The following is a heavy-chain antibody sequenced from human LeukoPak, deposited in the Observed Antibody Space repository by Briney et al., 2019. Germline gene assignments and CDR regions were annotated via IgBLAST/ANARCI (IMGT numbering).Heavy chain of an antibody. V-gene: IGHV1-69*13. Sequence: ASVKVSCKASGGTFSSYAISWVRQAPGQGIEWMGGIIPIFGTANYAQKSQGRVTITADESTSTAYMELSSLRSEDTAVYYCARGITVGATTYGAFDIWGQGTMVTVSS. J-gene: IGHJ3*02. D-gene: IGHD1-26*01. CDR3: ARGITVGATTYGAFDI. CDR2: IIPIFGTA. CDR1: GGTFSSYA.